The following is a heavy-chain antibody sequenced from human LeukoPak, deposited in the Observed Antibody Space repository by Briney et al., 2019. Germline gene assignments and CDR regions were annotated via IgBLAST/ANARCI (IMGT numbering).Heavy chain of an antibody. Sequence: SETLSLTCAVYGGSFSGYYWSWIRQPPGNGLEWIGEINHSGSTNYNPSLKSRVTISVDTSKNQFSLKLSSVTAADTAVYYCARTSQQMATGLDYWGQGTLVTVSS. CDR2: INHSGST. D-gene: IGHD6-13*01. CDR3: ARTSQQMATGLDY. J-gene: IGHJ4*02. CDR1: GGSFSGYY. V-gene: IGHV4-34*01.